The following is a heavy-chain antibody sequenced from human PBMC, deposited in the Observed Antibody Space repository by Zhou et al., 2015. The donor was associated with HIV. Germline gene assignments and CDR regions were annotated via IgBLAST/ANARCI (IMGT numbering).Heavy chain of an antibody. D-gene: IGHD3-22*01. CDR1: GGTFSSYA. CDR2: IIPIFGTA. J-gene: IGHJ1*01. Sequence: QVQLVQSGAEVKKPGSSVKVSCKASGGTFSSYAISWVRQAPGQGLEWMGGIIPIFGTANYAQKFQGRVTITADESTSTAYMELSSLRSEDTAVYYCALLDIAYYYDSSGYYSYFQHWGQGTLVTVSS. CDR3: ALLDIAYYYDSSGYYSYFQH. V-gene: IGHV1-69*01.